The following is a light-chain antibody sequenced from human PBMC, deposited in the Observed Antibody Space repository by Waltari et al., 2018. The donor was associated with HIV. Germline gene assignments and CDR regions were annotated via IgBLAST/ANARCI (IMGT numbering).Light chain of an antibody. CDR1: SSNIGGNY. Sequence: QSVLTQPPSASGTPGQTVTISCSGSSSNIGGNYVYWYQRLPGTAPKLLIYRNNQRPSAVPDRFSGSKSGTSASLAISGLRSEDEADYYCASWDDSLSGWVFGGGTKVTVL. V-gene: IGLV1-47*01. J-gene: IGLJ3*02. CDR2: RNN. CDR3: ASWDDSLSGWV.